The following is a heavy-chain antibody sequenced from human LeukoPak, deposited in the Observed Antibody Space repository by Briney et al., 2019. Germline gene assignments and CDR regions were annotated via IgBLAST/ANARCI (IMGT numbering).Heavy chain of an antibody. J-gene: IGHJ4*02. D-gene: IGHD1-1*01. CDR1: GFTFSNHW. Sequence: TGGSLRLSCAASGFTFSNHWMSWIRQPAGKGLEWIGRIYTSGSANYNPSLKSRVTMSVDTSKNQFSLNLRSVTAADTAIYYCAKVHDGYFNYWGQGTLVTVSS. V-gene: IGHV4-4*07. CDR3: AKVHDGYFNY. CDR2: IYTSGSA.